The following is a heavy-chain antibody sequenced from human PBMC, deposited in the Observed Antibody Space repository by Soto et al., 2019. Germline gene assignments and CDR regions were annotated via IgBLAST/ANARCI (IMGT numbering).Heavy chain of an antibody. V-gene: IGHV1-8*01. CDR2: MNPKSGDA. D-gene: IGHD2-8*02. J-gene: IGHJ5*02. Sequence: QVQLVQSGAEVKKPGASVKVSCKASGYTFTSNDIYWLRQAPGQGPEWMGWMNPKSGDARYAQKFQDRLIMTRDTSITTAYMELTSLTSEDTAVYYCARGRHGGGVKRSWFDPWGQGTLVTVSS. CDR1: GYTFTSND. CDR3: ARGRHGGGVKRSWFDP.